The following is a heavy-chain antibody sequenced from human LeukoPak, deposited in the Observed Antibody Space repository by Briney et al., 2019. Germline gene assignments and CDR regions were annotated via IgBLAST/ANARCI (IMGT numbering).Heavy chain of an antibody. D-gene: IGHD6-19*01. CDR2: IYYTGTT. J-gene: IGHJ5*02. CDR3: ARSGWDFDP. CDR1: GGSITSSSYH. Sequence: SETLSLTCTVSGGSITSSSYHWGWIRQPPGKGLEWIGSIYYTGTTYYNPSLKSRVTISVDTSKNQFSLKLSSVTAADTAVYYCARSGWDFDPWGQGTLVTVSS. V-gene: IGHV4-39*07.